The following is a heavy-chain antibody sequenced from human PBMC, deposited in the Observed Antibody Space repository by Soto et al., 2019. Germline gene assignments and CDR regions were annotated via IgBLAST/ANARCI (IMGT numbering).Heavy chain of an antibody. D-gene: IGHD1-26*01. CDR2: ISANNGNT. J-gene: IGHJ4*02. CDR1: GYTFTNYG. V-gene: IGHV1-18*01. Sequence: QVQLVRSGAEVKKPGASVKVSCKASGYTFTNYGISWVRQAPGQGLEWMGWISANNGNTNYEQKLQGGXTXTXXTSTSTAYMELRSLRSDDTAVYYCARDRGSYALDYWGQGTLVTVSS. CDR3: ARDRGSYALDY.